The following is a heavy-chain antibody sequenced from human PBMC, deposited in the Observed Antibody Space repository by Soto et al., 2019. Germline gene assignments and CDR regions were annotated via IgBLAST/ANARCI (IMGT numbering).Heavy chain of an antibody. CDR1: GGTFSSYA. CDR3: ARAGMVYAIVNRFDP. CDR2: IIPIFGTA. Sequence: ASVKVSCKASGGTFSSYAISWVRQAPGQGLEWMGGIIPIFGTANYAQKFQGRVTITADESTSTAYMELSSLRSEDTAVYYCARAGMVYAIVNRFDPWGQGTLVTVSS. D-gene: IGHD2-8*01. V-gene: IGHV1-69*13. J-gene: IGHJ5*02.